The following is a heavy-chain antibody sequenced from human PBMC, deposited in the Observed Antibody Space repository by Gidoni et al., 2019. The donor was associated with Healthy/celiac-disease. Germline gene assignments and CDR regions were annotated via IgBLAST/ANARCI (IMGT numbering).Heavy chain of an antibody. J-gene: IGHJ4*02. V-gene: IGHV4-39*01. CDR3: ARLHHYYDSSCYYY. CDR1: GGSISSSSYY. Sequence: QLQLQESSPGLVKPSETLSLTCTVSGGSISSSSYYWGWIRQPPGKVLEWIGSIYYSGSTYSNPSLKSRVTISVDTSKNQFSLKLSSVTAADTAVYYCARLHHYYDSSCYYYWGQGTLVTVSS. D-gene: IGHD3-22*01. CDR2: IYYSGST.